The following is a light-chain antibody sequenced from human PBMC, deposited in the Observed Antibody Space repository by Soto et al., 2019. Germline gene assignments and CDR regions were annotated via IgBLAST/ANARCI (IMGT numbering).Light chain of an antibody. CDR1: PSVSSSY. CDR3: QHYGSSPYT. Sequence: EIVLTQSPGTLSLSPGERVTLSCRASPSVSSSYLAWYQQKPGQAPRLLFYGASRRATGIPDRFSGGQSGTDFTLTVGRLEPEDFAVYFCQHYGSSPYTFGQGTKLEIK. CDR2: GAS. V-gene: IGKV3-20*01. J-gene: IGKJ2*01.